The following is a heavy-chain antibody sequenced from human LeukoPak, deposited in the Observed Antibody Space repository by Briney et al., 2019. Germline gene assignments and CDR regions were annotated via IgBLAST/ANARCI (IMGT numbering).Heavy chain of an antibody. CDR2: IYYSGST. D-gene: IGHD3-10*01. J-gene: IGHJ6*03. Sequence: PSETLSLTCTVSGGSISSYYWSWIRQPPGKGLEWIGYIYYSGSTNYNPSLKSRVTISVDTSKNQFSLKLSSVTAADTAVYYCARDRMVRGGGYYYYMDVWGKGTTVTVSS. CDR3: ARDRMVRGGGYYYYMDV. CDR1: GGSISSYY. V-gene: IGHV4-59*01.